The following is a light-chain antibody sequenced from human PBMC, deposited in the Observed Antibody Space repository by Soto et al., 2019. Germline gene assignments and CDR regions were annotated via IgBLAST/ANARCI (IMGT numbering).Light chain of an antibody. Sequence: EIVMTQSPAPLSVSPGERATLSCRASHSVSSNVAWYQQKPGQAPRLLIHSASTRATGISARFSGSGSGTEFTLSISSLQSEDFAVYYCQQYNSWPRTFGPGTTVDF. V-gene: IGKV3-15*01. CDR1: HSVSSN. J-gene: IGKJ3*01. CDR2: SAS. CDR3: QQYNSWPRT.